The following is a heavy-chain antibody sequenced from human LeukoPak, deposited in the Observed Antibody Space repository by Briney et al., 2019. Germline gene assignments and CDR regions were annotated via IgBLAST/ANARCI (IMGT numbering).Heavy chain of an antibody. J-gene: IGHJ4*02. D-gene: IGHD6-13*01. CDR2: ISGSGGST. CDR1: GFTFSSYA. Sequence: GGSLRLSCAASGFTFSSYAMSWVRQAPGKGLEWVSAISGSGGSTYYADSVKGRFTISRDNSKNTLYLQMNSLRAEDTAVYYCARDNYGGSSWYYFDYWGQGTLVTVSS. V-gene: IGHV3-23*01. CDR3: ARDNYGGSSWYYFDY.